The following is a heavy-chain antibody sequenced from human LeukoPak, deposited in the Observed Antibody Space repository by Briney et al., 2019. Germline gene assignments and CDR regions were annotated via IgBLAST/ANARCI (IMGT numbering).Heavy chain of an antibody. V-gene: IGHV3-7*01. J-gene: IGHJ4*02. CDR3: ARVHCSSTSCYYPSFDY. CDR2: IKQDGSEK. Sequence: GGSLRLSCAAPGFTFSSYWMSWVRQAPGKGLEWVANIKQDGSEKYYVDSVKGRFTISRDNAKNSLYLQMNSLRAEDTAVYYCARVHCSSTSCYYPSFDYWGQGTLVTVSS. CDR1: GFTFSSYW. D-gene: IGHD2-2*01.